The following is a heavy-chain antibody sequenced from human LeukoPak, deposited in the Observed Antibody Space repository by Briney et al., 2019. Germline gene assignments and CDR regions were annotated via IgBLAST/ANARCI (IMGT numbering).Heavy chain of an antibody. CDR2: IYNSGSTSGST. CDR3: ARNPPGIRQNAFDI. J-gene: IGHJ3*02. V-gene: IGHV4-59*01. CDR1: GGSINNYY. Sequence: SETLSLTCTVSGGSINNYYWNWVRQPPGKGLEWIGYIYNSGSTSGSTNYNPSLKSRVTISGDTSKNQFSLKLTSLTAADTAGYYCARNPPGIRQNAFDIWAKGQWSPSLQ.